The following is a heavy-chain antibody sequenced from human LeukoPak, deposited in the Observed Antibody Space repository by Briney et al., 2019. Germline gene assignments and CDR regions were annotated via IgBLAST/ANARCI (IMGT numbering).Heavy chain of an antibody. V-gene: IGHV1-8*02. CDR3: ARATPGGLHGYSFDY. Sequence: SVKVSCKASGYTFKNYDINWFRQATGQGLEWMGWMNPNSGNTGFAQKFQDRVSMTRDTSINTAYMELTRLRSGDTAVYYCARATPGGLHGYSFDYWGQGTVVTVYS. J-gene: IGHJ4*02. CDR1: GYTFKNYD. CDR2: MNPNSGNT. D-gene: IGHD5-24*01.